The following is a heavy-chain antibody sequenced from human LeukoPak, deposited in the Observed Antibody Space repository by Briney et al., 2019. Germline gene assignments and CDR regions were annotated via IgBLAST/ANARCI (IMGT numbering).Heavy chain of an antibody. J-gene: IGHJ4*02. CDR3: AKGSSSGYYDPTWFDY. CDR2: ISIRSGTI. D-gene: IGHD3-22*01. CDR1: GFTFNSFT. Sequence: GGSLRLSCAASGFTFNSFTINWVRQAPGKGLEWVSYISIRSGTITYADSVKGRFTISRDNSKNTLYLQMNSLRAEDTAVYYCAKGSSSGYYDPTWFDYWGQGTLVTVSS. V-gene: IGHV3-48*01.